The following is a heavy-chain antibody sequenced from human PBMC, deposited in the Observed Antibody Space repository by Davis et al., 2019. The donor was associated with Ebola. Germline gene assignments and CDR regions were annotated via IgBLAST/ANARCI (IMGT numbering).Heavy chain of an antibody. V-gene: IGHV1-8*02. Sequence: ASVKVSCKASGYTFTSYGISWVRQATGQGLEWMGWMNPNSGNTGYAQKFQGRVTMTRNTSISTAYMELSSLRSEDTAVYYCASQYGLGDAFDIWGQGTMVTVSS. CDR1: GYTFTSYG. CDR2: MNPNSGNT. CDR3: ASQYGLGDAFDI. D-gene: IGHD4-17*01. J-gene: IGHJ3*02.